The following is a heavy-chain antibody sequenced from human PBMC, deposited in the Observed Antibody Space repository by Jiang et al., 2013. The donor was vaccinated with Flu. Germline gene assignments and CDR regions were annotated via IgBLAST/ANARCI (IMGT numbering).Heavy chain of an antibody. Sequence: CKASGYTFTSYAMHWVRQAPGQRLEWMGWINAGNGNXKYSQKFQGRVTITRDTSASTAYMELSSLRSEDTAVYYCARGGFLEVCWGQGTLVTVSS. V-gene: IGHV1-3*01. CDR1: GYTFTSYA. J-gene: IGHJ4*02. CDR3: ARGGFLEVC. CDR2: INAGNGNX. D-gene: IGHD3-3*01.